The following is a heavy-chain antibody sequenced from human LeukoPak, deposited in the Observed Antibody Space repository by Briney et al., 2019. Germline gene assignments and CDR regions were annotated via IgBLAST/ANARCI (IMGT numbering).Heavy chain of an antibody. CDR1: GFTFSSYA. Sequence: GRSLRLSCAASGFTFSSYAMHWVRQAPGKGLEWVAAISYDGSNKYYADSVKGRFTISRDNSKNTLYLQMNSLRAEDTAVYYCARDHDTWFDPWGQGTLVTVSS. V-gene: IGHV3-30-3*01. CDR3: ARDHDTWFDP. J-gene: IGHJ5*02. CDR2: ISYDGSNK.